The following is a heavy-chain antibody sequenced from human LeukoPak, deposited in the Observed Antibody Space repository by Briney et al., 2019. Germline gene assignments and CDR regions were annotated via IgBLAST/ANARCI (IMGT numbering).Heavy chain of an antibody. CDR2: INTNTGNP. CDR3: ARAIITPISSVWYFDL. V-gene: IGHV7-4-1*02. D-gene: IGHD4-23*01. CDR1: GYTFTSYP. J-gene: IGHJ2*01. Sequence: ASVKVSCKASGYTFTSYPMNWVRQAPGQGLEWMGWINTNTGNPTSAQGFTGRFVFSLDTSVNTTYLQINSLKAEDTAVYYCARAIITPISSVWYFDLWGRGTLVTVSS.